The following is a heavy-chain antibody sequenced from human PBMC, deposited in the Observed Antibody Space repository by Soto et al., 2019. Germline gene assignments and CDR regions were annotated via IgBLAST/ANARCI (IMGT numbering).Heavy chain of an antibody. CDR1: GFTFGDYA. D-gene: IGHD1-26*01. CDR3: TRRLTGELLFSPWDNDAFDI. Sequence: EVQLVESGGGLVKPGRSLRLSCTASGFTFGDYAMSWFRQAPGKGLEWVGFIRSKAYGGTTEYAASVKGRFTISRDDSKSIAYLQMNSLKTEDTAVYYCTRRLTGELLFSPWDNDAFDIWGQGTMVTVSS. V-gene: IGHV3-49*05. CDR2: IRSKAYGGTT. J-gene: IGHJ3*02.